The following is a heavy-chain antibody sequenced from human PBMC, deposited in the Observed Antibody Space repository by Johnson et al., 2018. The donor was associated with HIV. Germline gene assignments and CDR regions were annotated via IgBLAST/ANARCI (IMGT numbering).Heavy chain of an antibody. V-gene: IGHV3-66*01. CDR1: GFTVSSNY. CDR2: IYSGGST. J-gene: IGHJ3*02. CDR3: TTVGIAVAGALPI. Sequence: VQLVESGGGLVQPGGSLRLSCAASGFTVSSNYMSWVRQAPGKGLEWVSVIYSGGSTYYADSVKGRFTISRDNSKNTLYLQMNSLKTEDTAVYYCTTVGIAVAGALPIWGQGTMVTVSS. D-gene: IGHD6-19*01.